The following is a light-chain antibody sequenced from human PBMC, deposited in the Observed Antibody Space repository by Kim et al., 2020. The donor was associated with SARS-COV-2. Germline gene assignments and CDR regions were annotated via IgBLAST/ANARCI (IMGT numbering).Light chain of an antibody. CDR2: EDN. V-gene: IGLV6-57*01. CDR1: SGSIASNS. CDR3: QSHDGSPWV. J-gene: IGLJ3*02. Sequence: GKTVTISCTRSSGSIASNSVQWYQQRPGSSPTIVIYEDNRRPSGVPDRFSASIDGSSNSASLTISGLKPEDEADYYCQSHDGSPWVFGGGTQRTVL.